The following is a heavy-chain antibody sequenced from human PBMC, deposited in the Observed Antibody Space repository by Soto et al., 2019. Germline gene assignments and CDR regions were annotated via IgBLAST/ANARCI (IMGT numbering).Heavy chain of an antibody. V-gene: IGHV3-73*01. D-gene: IGHD1-26*01. CDR2: IRSKAKSYAT. CDR1: GFTFSGSA. Sequence: PGGSLRLSCAASGFTFSGSAMHWVRQASGKGLEWVGRIRSKAKSYATAYAASVKGRFTISRDDSKNTAYLQMNSLKTEDTAIYYCTTQEIVGATGYWGQGTQVTVSS. J-gene: IGHJ4*02. CDR3: TTQEIVGATGY.